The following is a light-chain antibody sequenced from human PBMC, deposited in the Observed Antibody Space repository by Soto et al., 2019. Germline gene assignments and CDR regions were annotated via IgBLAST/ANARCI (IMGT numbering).Light chain of an antibody. Sequence: IVMTHSPATLSWSTRERATLSCRASQSVSSDLAWYHQKPGQAPRLLIYGASTRATGIPARFSGSGSGTEFTLTINSLQSEDFAVYYSPLYTKWPRRSGQGTKEDIK. CDR2: GAS. CDR3: PLYTKWPRR. CDR1: QSVSSD. V-gene: IGKV3-15*01. J-gene: IGKJ1*01.